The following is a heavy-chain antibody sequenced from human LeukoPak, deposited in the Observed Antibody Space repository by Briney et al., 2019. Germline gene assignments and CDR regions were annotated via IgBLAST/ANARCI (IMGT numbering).Heavy chain of an antibody. D-gene: IGHD3-10*01. V-gene: IGHV4-59*08. CDR1: GGSISSYY. CDR2: IYYSGST. CDR3: ARQGSGAGYYGMDV. J-gene: IGHJ6*02. Sequence: SETLSLTSTVSGGSISSYYWSWIRQPPGKGLEWIGYIYYSGSTNYNPSLKSRVTISVDTSKNQFSLKLSSVTAADTAVYYCARQGSGAGYYGMDVWGQGTTVTVSS.